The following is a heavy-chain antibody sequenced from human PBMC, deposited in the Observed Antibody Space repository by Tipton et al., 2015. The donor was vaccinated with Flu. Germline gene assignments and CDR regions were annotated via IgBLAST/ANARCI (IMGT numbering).Heavy chain of an antibody. Sequence: SLRLSCAASGFNFTRYAMSWVRQAPGKGLEWVSTIRGTESTYYADSVKGHFTISRDNSKNTLYLQMNSLRAEDTALYYCAYGDFATWPAFDIWGQGTMVTVSS. CDR3: AYGDFATWPAFDI. CDR1: GFNFTRYA. V-gene: IGHV3-23*01. D-gene: IGHD2-21*02. J-gene: IGHJ3*02. CDR2: IRGTEST.